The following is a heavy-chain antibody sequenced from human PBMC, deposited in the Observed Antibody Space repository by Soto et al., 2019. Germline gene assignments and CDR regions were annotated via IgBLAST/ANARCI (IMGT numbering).Heavy chain of an antibody. J-gene: IGHJ6*02. CDR1: GGSISSYY. Sequence: PSETLSLTCTVSGGSISSYYWSWIRQPPGKGLEWIGYIYYSGSTNYNPSLKSRVTISVDTSKNQFSLKLSSVTAADTAVYYCARSYYYGSGSYMDVWGQGTTVTVSS. CDR2: IYYSGST. V-gene: IGHV4-59*01. D-gene: IGHD3-10*01. CDR3: ARSYYYGSGSYMDV.